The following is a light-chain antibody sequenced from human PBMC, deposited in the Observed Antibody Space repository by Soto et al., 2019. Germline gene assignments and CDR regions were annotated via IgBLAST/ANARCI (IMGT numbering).Light chain of an antibody. CDR1: RSNIGSNA. V-gene: IGLV1-44*01. CDR2: NDN. J-gene: IGLJ3*02. CDR3: AAWDDILNARGV. Sequence: QSVLTQPPSASGTPGQRVTISCSGSRSNIGSNAVSWYQQLPGTAPKLLIYNDNQRPSGVPDRFSASKSGTSASLAISGLQSEDEADYYCAAWDDILNARGVFCGGTKLTVL.